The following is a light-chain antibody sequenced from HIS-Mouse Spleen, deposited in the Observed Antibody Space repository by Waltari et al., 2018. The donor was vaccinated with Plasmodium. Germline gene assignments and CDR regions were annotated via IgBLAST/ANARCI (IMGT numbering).Light chain of an antibody. CDR3: QQYGSSPT. V-gene: IGKV3-20*01. Sequence: EIVLTQSPGTLSLSPGERASQRVSSSYLAWYKQKPGQAPMLLSYGASSRATGIPDRFSGSGSGTDFTLTISRLEPEDFAVYYCQQYGSSPTFGPGTKVDIK. CDR1: QRVSSSY. J-gene: IGKJ3*01. CDR2: GAS.